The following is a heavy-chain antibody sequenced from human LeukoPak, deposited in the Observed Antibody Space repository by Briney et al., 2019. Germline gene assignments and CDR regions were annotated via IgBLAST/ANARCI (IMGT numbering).Heavy chain of an antibody. V-gene: IGHV3-30-3*01. D-gene: IGHD5-12*01. J-gene: IGHJ6*02. CDR3: AKDLRRGYVGLNAFDV. CDR2: ISYDGSNK. Sequence: GRSLRLSCAASGFTFSSYAMHWARQAPGKGLEWVAVISYDGSNKYYADSVKGRFTISRDHSNNTLSLQMMSLRVEDTAIYYCAKDLRRGYVGLNAFDVWGQGTTVIVSS. CDR1: GFTFSSYA.